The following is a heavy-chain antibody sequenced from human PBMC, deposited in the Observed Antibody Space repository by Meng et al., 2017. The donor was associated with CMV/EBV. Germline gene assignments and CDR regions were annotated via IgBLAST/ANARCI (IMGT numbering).Heavy chain of an antibody. J-gene: IGHJ6*02. CDR1: GGAFLNFA. CDR2: IIPVFGSP. CDR3: AWPAQGNHYYYYALDV. Sequence: PSVKVSCKASGGAFLNFALNWVRQAPGQGLEWMGGIIPVFGSPEYARKFQGRLTITTDASTTTAYMKLNGLTSEDTAVYYCAWPAQGNHYYYYALDVWGQGTTVTVSS. D-gene: IGHD3-22*01. V-gene: IGHV1-69*05.